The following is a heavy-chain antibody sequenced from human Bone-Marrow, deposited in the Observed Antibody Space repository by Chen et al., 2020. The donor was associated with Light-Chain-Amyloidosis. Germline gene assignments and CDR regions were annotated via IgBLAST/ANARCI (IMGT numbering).Heavy chain of an antibody. CDR2: ISGNGCST. J-gene: IGHJ4*02. D-gene: IGHD6-13*01. CDR3: AKGRGQQLVPFDY. CDR1: GFTFSSFA. V-gene: IGHV3-23*01. Sequence: EVQLMESGGGLVQPGGSLRLSCAVSGFTFSSFAMSWVRQAPGKGLEWVSIISGNGCSTSYADSVKGRFTVSRDNSKNTLYLQMNSLRADDTAIYYCAKGRGQQLVPFDYWGQGTLVTVSS.